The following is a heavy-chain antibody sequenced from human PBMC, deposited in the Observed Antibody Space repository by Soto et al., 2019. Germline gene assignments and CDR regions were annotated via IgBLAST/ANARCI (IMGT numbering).Heavy chain of an antibody. Sequence: QLQLQESGPGLVKPSETLSLTCTVSGVSISDYTYYWGWVRQSPGKGLEWIGSIYYSGTTYYNPSLKSRVTISVDTSKNQFSLKLSSVTAADTAVYYCARPHQLYGPQGYLELWGRGTLVTVSS. CDR1: GVSISDYTYY. CDR3: ARPHQLYGPQGYLEL. CDR2: IYYSGTT. J-gene: IGHJ2*01. V-gene: IGHV4-39*01. D-gene: IGHD4-17*01.